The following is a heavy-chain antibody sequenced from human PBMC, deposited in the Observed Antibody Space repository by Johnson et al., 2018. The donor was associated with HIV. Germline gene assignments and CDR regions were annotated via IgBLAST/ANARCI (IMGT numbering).Heavy chain of an antibody. CDR3: ARDNPSRMAAAFDI. CDR2: INWNGGST. Sequence: VQLVESGGGVVRPGGSLRLSCAASGFTFYDHDMNWVRQVPGKGLEWVSGINWNGGSTGYADSVKGRFTISRDNAKNSLYMQMNSLRAEDTAVYYCARDNPSRMAAAFDIWGQGTMVTASS. D-gene: IGHD1-14*01. J-gene: IGHJ3*02. V-gene: IGHV3-20*04. CDR1: GFTFYDHD.